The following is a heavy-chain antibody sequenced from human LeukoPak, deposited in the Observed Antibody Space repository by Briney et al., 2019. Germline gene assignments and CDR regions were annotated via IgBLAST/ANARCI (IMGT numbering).Heavy chain of an antibody. CDR2: IYYSGST. Sequence: SETLSLTCTVSGGSISSHYWSWIRQPPGKGLEWIGYIYYSGSTNHNPSLKSRVTISVDTSKNQFSLKLSSVTAADTAVYYCARRSRGYDSSGYYYVYHNWFDPWGQGTLVTVSS. J-gene: IGHJ5*02. CDR3: ARRSRGYDSSGYYYVYHNWFDP. V-gene: IGHV4-59*11. D-gene: IGHD3-22*01. CDR1: GGSISSHY.